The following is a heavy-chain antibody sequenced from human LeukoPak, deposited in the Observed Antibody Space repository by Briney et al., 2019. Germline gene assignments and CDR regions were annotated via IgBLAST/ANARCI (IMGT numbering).Heavy chain of an antibody. V-gene: IGHV1-18*01. J-gene: IGHJ3*02. CDR2: ISAYNGNT. CDR3: ARERNSGYDYRRHDAFDI. Sequence: GASVKVSCKASGYTFTSYGISWVRQAPGQGLEWMGWISAYNGNTNYAQKLQGRVTMTTDTSTSTAYMELRSLRSDDTAVYYCARERNSGYDYRRHDAFDIWGQGTMVTVSS. CDR1: GYTFTSYG. D-gene: IGHD5-12*01.